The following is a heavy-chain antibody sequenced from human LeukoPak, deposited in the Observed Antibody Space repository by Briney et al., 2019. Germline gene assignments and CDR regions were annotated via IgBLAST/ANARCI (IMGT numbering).Heavy chain of an antibody. CDR1: GGTFSSYA. J-gene: IGHJ4*02. CDR3: ARDEEGDGYNKRANYFDY. D-gene: IGHD5-24*01. CDR2: IIPIFGTA. Sequence: SVKVSCKASGGTFSSYAISWVRQAPGQGLEWMGGIIPIFGTANYAQKFQGRVTITADESTSTAYMELSSLRSEDTAVYYCARDEEGDGYNKRANYFDYWGQGTLVTVSS. V-gene: IGHV1-69*13.